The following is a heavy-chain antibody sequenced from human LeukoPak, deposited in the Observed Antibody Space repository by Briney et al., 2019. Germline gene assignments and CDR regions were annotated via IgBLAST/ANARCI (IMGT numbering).Heavy chain of an antibody. J-gene: IGHJ6*03. Sequence: GGSLRLSCPASGFAFSSFAMGCVRQSPGKGLEWLSTINGGGNTTFYADSVKGRFTISRDNSKNTLHLHMDSLRPDDTAIYYCTKELHVAVAVADYYYFYMDAWGRGTAVTVSS. D-gene: IGHD6-19*01. CDR2: INGGGNTT. V-gene: IGHV3-23*01. CDR1: GFAFSSFA. CDR3: TKELHVAVAVADYYYFYMDA.